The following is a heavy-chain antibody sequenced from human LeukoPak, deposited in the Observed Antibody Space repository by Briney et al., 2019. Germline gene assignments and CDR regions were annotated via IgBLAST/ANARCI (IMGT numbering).Heavy chain of an antibody. CDR1: GFTFSDYT. Sequence: PGGSLRLSCAASGFTFSDYTMNWVRQTPGKGLEWVSSISSGGTYKYYTDSVKGRFTISRDNAQDSLYLQMNSLRAEDSSVYYCARPTTVTTVSADAFDIWGQGTMVTVSS. CDR2: ISSGGTYK. V-gene: IGHV3-21*01. J-gene: IGHJ3*02. CDR3: ARPTTVTTVSADAFDI. D-gene: IGHD4-17*01.